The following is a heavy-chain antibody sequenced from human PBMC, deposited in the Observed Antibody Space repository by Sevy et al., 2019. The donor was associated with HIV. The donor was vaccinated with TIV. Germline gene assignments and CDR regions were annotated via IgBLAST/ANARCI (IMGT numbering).Heavy chain of an antibody. CDR2: IIAVFGTT. V-gene: IGHV1-69*13. D-gene: IGHD3-10*01. CDR3: GRDKNYYVSGSFDY. Sequence: ASVKVSCKASGGIFRSNAISWVRQAPGQGLEWMGGIIAVFGTTHYAQKFQGRVTITADESRSTAYMELSSLKAEDTAVYYWGRDKNYYVSGSFDYWGQGSQVTVSS. J-gene: IGHJ4*01. CDR1: GGIFRSNA.